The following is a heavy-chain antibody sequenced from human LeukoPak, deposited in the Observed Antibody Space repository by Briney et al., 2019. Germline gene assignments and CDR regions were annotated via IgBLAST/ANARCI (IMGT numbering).Heavy chain of an antibody. V-gene: IGHV1-18*01. J-gene: IGHJ5*02. Sequence: EASVKVSCKASGYTFTNYGISWVRQSPGQGLEWMGWISAYNGNTNYAQKLLQGRVTMTTDTSTSTAYIELRSLRSDDTAMYYCARDIKRSRARWENLGFDPWGQGTLVTVSS. CDR2: ISAYNGNT. CDR1: GYTFTNYG. D-gene: IGHD1-14*01. CDR3: ARDIKRSRARWENLGFDP.